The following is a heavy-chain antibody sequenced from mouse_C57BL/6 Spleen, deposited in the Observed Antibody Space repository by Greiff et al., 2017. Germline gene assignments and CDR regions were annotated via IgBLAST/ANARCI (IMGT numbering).Heavy chain of an antibody. J-gene: IGHJ1*03. CDR3: ASSPPLYWYFDV. V-gene: IGHV1-72*01. CDR1: GYTFTSYW. Sequence: VQLQQPGAELVKPGASVKLSCKASGYTFTSYWMHWVKQRPGRGLEWIGRIDPNRGGTKYNEKFKSKATLTVDKPSSTAYMQLSSLTAEDSAVYYCASSPPLYWYFDVWGTGTTVTVAS. D-gene: IGHD6-2*01. CDR2: IDPNRGGT.